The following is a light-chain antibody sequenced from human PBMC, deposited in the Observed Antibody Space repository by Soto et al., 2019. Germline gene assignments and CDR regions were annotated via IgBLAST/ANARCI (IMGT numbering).Light chain of an antibody. Sequence: QSVLTQSPSASASLGPSVTLTCTLSSGHITYAIDGHQQQPEKGPRDLMKLNSDGSHSKGDGIPDRFSGSSSGAERYVTIARLEAEDEDDYYCQSWGSGPWVFGGGTKLTVL. CDR2: LNSDGSH. CDR1: SGHITYA. V-gene: IGLV4-69*01. CDR3: QSWGSGPWV. J-gene: IGLJ3*02.